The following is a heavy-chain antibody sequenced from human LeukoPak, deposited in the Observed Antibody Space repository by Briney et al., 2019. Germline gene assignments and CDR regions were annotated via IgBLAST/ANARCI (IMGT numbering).Heavy chain of an antibody. CDR3: ARDGYDSSGYYPLGALDI. J-gene: IGHJ3*02. D-gene: IGHD3-22*01. V-gene: IGHV1-2*02. Sequence: ASVKVSCKASGYTFTGYYMHWVRQAPGQGLEWMGWINPNSGGTNYAQKFQGRVTMTRDTSISTAYMELSRLRSDDTAVYYCARDGYDSSGYYPLGALDIWGQGTMVTVSS. CDR2: INPNSGGT. CDR1: GYTFTGYY.